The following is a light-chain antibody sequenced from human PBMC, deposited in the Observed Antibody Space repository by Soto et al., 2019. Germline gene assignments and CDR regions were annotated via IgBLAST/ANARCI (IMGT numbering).Light chain of an antibody. J-gene: IGKJ1*01. CDR3: HQYGSSPRT. CDR1: QSVAAS. V-gene: IGKV3-20*01. CDR2: GAS. Sequence: ETMLSQSPASLSLSPRERATLSCRASQSVAASLAWYQQKPGQAPRLLIYGASSRATGIPDRFSGSGSGTDFTLTISRLEPEDFAVYYCHQYGSSPRTFAQGAKV.